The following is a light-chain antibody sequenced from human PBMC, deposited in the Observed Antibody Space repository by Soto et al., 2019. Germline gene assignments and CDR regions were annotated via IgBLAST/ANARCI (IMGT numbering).Light chain of an antibody. CDR1: QSISSW. J-gene: IGKJ1*01. V-gene: IGKV1-5*01. Sequence: DIQMTQSPSTLSASVGDRVTITCRASQSISSWLAWYQQKPGKAPKLLIYDASSLESGVPSRFSGSGSGTEFTLTISSLQPDDFAPYYCQQYNSYGTFGQGTKV. CDR2: DAS. CDR3: QQYNSYGT.